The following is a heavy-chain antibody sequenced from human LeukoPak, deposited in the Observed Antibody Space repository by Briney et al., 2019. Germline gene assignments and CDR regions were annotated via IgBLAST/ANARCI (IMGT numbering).Heavy chain of an antibody. CDR1: GGSMTHYF. CDR3: ARATQRYCSGTTCFPYWFDT. D-gene: IGHD2-2*01. Sequence: PSETLSLTCTVSGGSMTHYFWNWIRQPPGKGLEWIGYTRTSGSLDYSRSLKSRVTISLDTSKNQFSLMLSSVTAADTAVYFCARATQRYCSGTTCFPYWFDTWGQGTLATVSS. V-gene: IGHV4-4*09. CDR2: TRTSGSL. J-gene: IGHJ5*02.